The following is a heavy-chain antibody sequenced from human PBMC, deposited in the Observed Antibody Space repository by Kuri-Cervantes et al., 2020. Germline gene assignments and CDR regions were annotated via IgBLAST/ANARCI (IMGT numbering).Heavy chain of an antibody. Sequence: GSLRLSCAVSGYSISSGYYWGWIRQPPGKGLEWIGSIYHSGSTYYNPSLKSRVTISVDTSKNQFSLKLSSVTAADTAVYYCASLPYYDAAQRQGDAFDIWGQGTMVTVSS. J-gene: IGHJ3*02. CDR3: ASLPYYDAAQRQGDAFDI. D-gene: IGHD3-22*01. CDR2: IYHSGST. CDR1: GYSISSGYY. V-gene: IGHV4-38-2*01.